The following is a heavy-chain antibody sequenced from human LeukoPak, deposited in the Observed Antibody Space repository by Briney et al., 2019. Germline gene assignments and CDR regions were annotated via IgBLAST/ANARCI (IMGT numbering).Heavy chain of an antibody. CDR1: GFTFTSSA. D-gene: IGHD3-10*01. CDR3: AAELWFGGGYGMDV. Sequence: SVKVSCKASGFTFTSSAMQWVRQARGQRLEWIGWIVVGSGNTNYAQKFQERVTITRDVSTSTAYMELSSLRSEDTAVYYCAAELWFGGGYGMDVWGQGTTVTVSS. CDR2: IVVGSGNT. J-gene: IGHJ6*02. V-gene: IGHV1-58*02.